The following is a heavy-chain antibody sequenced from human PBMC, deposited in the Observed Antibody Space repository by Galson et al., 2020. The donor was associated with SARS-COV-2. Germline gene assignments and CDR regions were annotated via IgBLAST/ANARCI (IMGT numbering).Heavy chain of an antibody. Sequence: GGSLRLSCAASGFTFSTAAMSWVRQAPRKGLEWVSTLTDTGVTTYYADSVKGRFTISRDNSKNTLYLHMNSLRGGDTAVYYCAHKTAFDYWGQGTLVSVSS. J-gene: IGHJ4*02. V-gene: IGHV3-23*01. CDR1: GFTFSTAA. CDR3: AHKTAFDY. CDR2: LTDTGVTT.